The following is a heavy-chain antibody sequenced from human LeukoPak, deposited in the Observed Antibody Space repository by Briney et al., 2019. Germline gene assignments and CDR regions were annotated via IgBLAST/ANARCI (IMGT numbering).Heavy chain of an antibody. CDR1: GGSISSYY. J-gene: IGHJ3*02. CDR2: IYYSGST. Sequence: SETLSLTCTVSGGSISSYYWSWIRQPPGKGLEWIGYIYYSGSTNYNPSLKSRVTISVDTSKNQFSLKLSFVTAADTAVYYCARDLMVDPAFDIWGQGTMVTVSS. V-gene: IGHV4-59*01. CDR3: ARDLMVDPAFDI. D-gene: IGHD2-8*02.